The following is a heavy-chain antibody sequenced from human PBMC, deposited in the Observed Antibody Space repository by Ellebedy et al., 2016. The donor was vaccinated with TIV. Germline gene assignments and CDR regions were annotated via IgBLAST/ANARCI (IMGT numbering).Heavy chain of an antibody. CDR2: ISGGGGST. CDR1: GSPFKNHA. V-gene: IGHV3-23*01. CDR3: ARLGVIAAAGASDY. J-gene: IGHJ4*02. Sequence: GESLKISCAASGSPFKNHAVSWVRQAPGKGLEWVSAISGGGGSTSYTDSVKGRFTISRDNSKDTLYLEMNSLRAEDTAVYYCARLGVIAAAGASDYWGQGTLVIVSS. D-gene: IGHD6-13*01.